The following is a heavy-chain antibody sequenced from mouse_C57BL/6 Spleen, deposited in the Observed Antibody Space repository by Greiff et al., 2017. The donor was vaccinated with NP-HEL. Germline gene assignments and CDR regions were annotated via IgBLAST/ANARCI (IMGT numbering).Heavy chain of an antibody. J-gene: IGHJ3*01. CDR3: ARRGNYDWFAY. V-gene: IGHV14-2*01. Sequence: EVQLQQSGAELVKPGASVKLSCTASGFNITDYYMHWVKQRTEQGLEWIGRIDPEDGETKYAPKFQGKATLTADTSSNTAYLQLSSLTSEDTAGYYCARRGNYDWFAYWGQGTLVTVSA. D-gene: IGHD2-1*01. CDR2: IDPEDGET. CDR1: GFNITDYY.